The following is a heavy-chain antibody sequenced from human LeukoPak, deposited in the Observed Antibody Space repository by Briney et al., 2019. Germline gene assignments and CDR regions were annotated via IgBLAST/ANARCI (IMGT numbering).Heavy chain of an antibody. CDR3: AKGRLYFDY. Sequence: GGSLRLSCAASGFTFNNYGMHWVRQAPGKGLEWVAVISYDGSNKYYADSVKGRFTISRDNSKSTLYLQMNSLRAEDTAVYYCAKGRLYFDYWGQGTLVTVSS. CDR1: GFTFNNYG. V-gene: IGHV3-30*18. J-gene: IGHJ4*02. D-gene: IGHD2-21*02. CDR2: ISYDGSNK.